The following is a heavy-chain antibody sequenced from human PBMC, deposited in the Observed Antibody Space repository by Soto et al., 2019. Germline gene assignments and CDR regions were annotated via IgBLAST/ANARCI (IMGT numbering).Heavy chain of an antibody. CDR2: IYNSGRGST. J-gene: IGHJ6*02. D-gene: IGHD1-26*01. CDR1: GGSISSYY. Sequence: SETLSLTCTVSGGSISSYYWSWIRQPPGKGLEWIGFIYNSGRGSTGSNPSLTSRVTFSIETSKNQFSLKLSSVTAADTAVYYCARISGSYYYGMDVWGQGTTVTVSS. CDR3: ARISGSYYYGMDV. V-gene: IGHV4-59*12.